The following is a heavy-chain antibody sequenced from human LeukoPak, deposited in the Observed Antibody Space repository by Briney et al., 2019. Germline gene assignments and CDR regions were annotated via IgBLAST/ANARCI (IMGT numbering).Heavy chain of an antibody. Sequence: GGSLRLSCAASGFTFDDYGMSWVRQAPGKGLEWVSGINWNGGSTGYADSVKGRFTISRDNAKNSLYLQMNSLRAEDTALYYCARDPDYALPNRYFDLWDRGTLVTVSS. D-gene: IGHD3-16*01. CDR1: GFTFDDYG. CDR3: ARDPDYALPNRYFDL. J-gene: IGHJ2*01. V-gene: IGHV3-20*04. CDR2: INWNGGST.